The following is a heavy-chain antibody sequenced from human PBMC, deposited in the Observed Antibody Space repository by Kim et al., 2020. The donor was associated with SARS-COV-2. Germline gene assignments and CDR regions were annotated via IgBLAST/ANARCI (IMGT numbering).Heavy chain of an antibody. Sequence: ASVKVSCKASGYTFTDYYLHWVRQAPGQGLQWMGWIYIKSGATNYPQNFQGRVSMTRDTSTNTAYMELSSLTFDDTAIYYCARVTISGVWGYEFWGQGT. V-gene: IGHV1-2*02. J-gene: IGHJ4*02. CDR2: IYIKSGAT. CDR3: ARVTISGVWGYEF. D-gene: IGHD3-3*01. CDR1: GYTFTDYY.